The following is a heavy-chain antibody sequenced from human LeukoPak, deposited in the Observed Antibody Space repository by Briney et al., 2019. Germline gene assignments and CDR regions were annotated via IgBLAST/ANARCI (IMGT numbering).Heavy chain of an antibody. CDR2: INGDESST. J-gene: IGHJ4*02. Sequence: GGSLRLSCAASGFMFSSNWMSWVRLAPGKGLVWVSRINGDESSTNYADSVKGRFTISRDNAKNTLYLQMNSLRAEDTAVYFCARDHGDYYFDDWGQGTLVTVSS. CDR1: GFMFSSNW. CDR3: ARDHGDYYFDD. V-gene: IGHV3-74*01. D-gene: IGHD4-17*01.